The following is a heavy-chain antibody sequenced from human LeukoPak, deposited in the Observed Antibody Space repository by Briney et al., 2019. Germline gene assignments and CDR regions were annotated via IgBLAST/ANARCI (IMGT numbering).Heavy chain of an antibody. CDR3: ATQYSSDSFDY. J-gene: IGHJ4*02. D-gene: IGHD6-19*01. CDR1: GFTFSSCE. V-gene: IGHV3-48*03. CDR2: ISSSGSTI. Sequence: GSLRLSCAASGFTFSSCEMNWVRQAPGKGLEWVSYISSSGSTIYYADSVKGRFTISRDNAKNSLYLQMNSLRAEDTAVYYCATQYSSDSFDYWGQGTLVTVSS.